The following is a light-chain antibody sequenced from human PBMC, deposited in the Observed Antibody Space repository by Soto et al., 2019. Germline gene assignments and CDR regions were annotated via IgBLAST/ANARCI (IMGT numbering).Light chain of an antibody. V-gene: IGKV2-28*01. Sequence: MTQSHSTLSGSVGDRVTITCRASQTISSWLAWYQQNPGQSPHPLIYLGSNRASGVPDRFSGSGSGTDFTPRISRVEAEDVGVYYCMQARQTPITFGQGTRL. CDR3: MQARQTPIT. J-gene: IGKJ5*01. CDR1: QTISSW. CDR2: LGS.